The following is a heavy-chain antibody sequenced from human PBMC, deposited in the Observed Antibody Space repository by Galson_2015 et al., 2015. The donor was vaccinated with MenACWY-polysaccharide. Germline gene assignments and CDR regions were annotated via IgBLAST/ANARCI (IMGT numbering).Heavy chain of an antibody. D-gene: IGHD6-13*01. CDR2: INAGNGNT. CDR1: GYTFTSYA. J-gene: IGHJ6*02. V-gene: IGHV1-3*01. Sequence: SVKVSCKASGYTFTSYAMHWVRQAPGQRLEWMGWINAGNGNTKYSQKFQGRVTITRDTSASTAYMELSSLRSEDTAVYYCARDQRAAAGNYYYGMDVWGQGTTVTVSS. CDR3: ARDQRAAAGNYYYGMDV.